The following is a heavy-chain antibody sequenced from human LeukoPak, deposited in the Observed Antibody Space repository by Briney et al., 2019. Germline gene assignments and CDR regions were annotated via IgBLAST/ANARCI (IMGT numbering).Heavy chain of an antibody. Sequence: PSETLTLTCTVSGVTISSYYRSWIRQPAGKGLEWIGHIHTGGSTIHNPSLKSRVTMSVDTSRNQFSLKLSSVTAADTAVYYCARGRGMVTGTLPLDYWGQRTLGTGSS. V-gene: IGHV4-4*07. CDR3: ARGRGMVTGTLPLDY. J-gene: IGHJ4*02. CDR2: IHTGGST. CDR1: GVTISSYY. D-gene: IGHD2-21*02.